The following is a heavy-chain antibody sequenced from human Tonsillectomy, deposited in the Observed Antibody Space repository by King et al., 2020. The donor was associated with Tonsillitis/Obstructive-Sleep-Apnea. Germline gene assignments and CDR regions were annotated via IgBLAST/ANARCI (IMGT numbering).Heavy chain of an antibody. J-gene: IGHJ4*01. CDR3: ARQFCNRNRCHSGSSYYLYY. V-gene: IGHV5-51*01. D-gene: IGHD2/OR15-2a*01. Sequence: VQLVQSGAEVKKPGESLKISCKGSGYTFSNYWIAWVRQMPGRGPEWMGIVYPGESEIKYSPSFQGQVTISADKSISTASLQWSRLEASATAMYFCARQFCNRNRCHSGSSYYLYYWGHGTLVTVSS. CDR2: VYPGESEI. CDR1: GYTFSNYW.